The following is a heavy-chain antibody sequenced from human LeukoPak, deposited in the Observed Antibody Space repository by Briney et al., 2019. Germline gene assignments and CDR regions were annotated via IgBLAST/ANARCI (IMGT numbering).Heavy chain of an antibody. CDR1: GGSISSDS. CDR3: ARAAPGLGYGDYLYFDL. D-gene: IGHD4-17*01. V-gene: IGHV4-4*07. J-gene: IGHJ2*01. CDR2: IFTSGSI. Sequence: SETLSLTCTVSGGSISSDSWSWIRQSAGKELEWIGHIFTSGSINYNPSLRSRVTMSVDTSKNQFSLKLSSVTAADTAVYYCARAAPGLGYGDYLYFDLWGRGTLVTVSS.